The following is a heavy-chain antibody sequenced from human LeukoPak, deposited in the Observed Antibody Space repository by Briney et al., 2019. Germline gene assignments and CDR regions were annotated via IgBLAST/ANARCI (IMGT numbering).Heavy chain of an antibody. J-gene: IGHJ4*02. CDR2: INQSGST. D-gene: IGHD6-13*01. CDR1: GGSFSGYY. CDR3: ARHSSSWYGTHFDY. V-gene: IGHV4-34*01. Sequence: SETLSLTCAVYGGSFSGYYWSWIRQPPGKGLEWIGEINQSGSTKYNPSFESRVTISVDTSKNQLSLKLSSVTAADTTVYYCARHSSSWYGTHFDYWGQGTLVTVSS.